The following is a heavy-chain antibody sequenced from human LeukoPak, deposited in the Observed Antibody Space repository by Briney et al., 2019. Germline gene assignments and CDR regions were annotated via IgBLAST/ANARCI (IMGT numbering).Heavy chain of an antibody. CDR1: GFTFSSYS. V-gene: IGHV3-21*01. CDR3: ARDGGSYYGGQSHYYYMDV. D-gene: IGHD1-26*01. J-gene: IGHJ6*03. CDR2: ISSSSSYI. Sequence: GGSLRLSCAASGFTFSSYSMNWVRQAPGKGLEWVSSISSSSSYIYYADSVKGRFTISRDNAKNSLYLQMNSLRAEDTAVYYCARDGGSYYGGQSHYYYMDVWGKGTTVTVSS.